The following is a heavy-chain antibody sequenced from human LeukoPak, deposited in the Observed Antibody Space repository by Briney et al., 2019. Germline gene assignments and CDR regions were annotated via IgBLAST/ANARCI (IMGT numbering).Heavy chain of an antibody. CDR1: GYTFTSYG. CDR2: ISAYNGNT. J-gene: IGHJ4*02. D-gene: IGHD3-3*01. Sequence: ASVKVSCKASGYTFTSYGISWVRQAPGQGLEWMGWISAYNGNTNNAQKLQGRVTMTTDTSTSTAYMELRSLRSDETAVYYCARDRQYYDFWSGPDYWGQGTLVTVSS. V-gene: IGHV1-18*01. CDR3: ARDRQYYDFWSGPDY.